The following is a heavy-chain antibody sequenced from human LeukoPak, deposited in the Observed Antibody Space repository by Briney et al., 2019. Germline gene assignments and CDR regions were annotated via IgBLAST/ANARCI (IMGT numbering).Heavy chain of an antibody. CDR2: INPNSGGT. CDR1: GYTFTGYY. CDR3: ARENRGGTSISSHIYYFDY. J-gene: IGHJ4*02. D-gene: IGHD1-14*01. Sequence: ASVKVSCEASGYTFTGYYMHWVRQAPGQGLEWMGWINPNSGGTNFAQKFQGRVTMTRDTSISTAYMELSRLRSDDTAVYYCARENRGGTSISSHIYYFDYWGQGTLVTVSS. V-gene: IGHV1-2*02.